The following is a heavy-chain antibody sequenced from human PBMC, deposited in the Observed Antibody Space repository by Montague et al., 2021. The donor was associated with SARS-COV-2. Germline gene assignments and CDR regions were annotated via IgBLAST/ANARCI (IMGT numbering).Heavy chain of an antibody. Sequence: PALVKPTQTLTLTCTFSGFPLSTSGMCVSWIRQPPGKALEWLARIDWDDDKYYSTPLKTRLTISKDTSKNQVVLTMTNMDPVDTATYYRARIWFIDHRNAFDIWGQGTMVTVSS. J-gene: IGHJ3*02. CDR3: ARIWFIDHRNAFDI. CDR1: GFPLSTSGMC. V-gene: IGHV2-70*11. D-gene: IGHD3-10*01. CDR2: IDWDDDK.